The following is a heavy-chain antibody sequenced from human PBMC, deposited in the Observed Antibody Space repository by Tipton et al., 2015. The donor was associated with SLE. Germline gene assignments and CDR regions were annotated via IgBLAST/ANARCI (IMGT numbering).Heavy chain of an antibody. CDR2: IIPRGVST. CDR3: ARDRAPAGTARRSDAFDI. CDR1: GYNFTSYS. Sequence: QLVQSGAEVKKPGASVKVSCKASGYNFTSYSLHWVRQAPGQGLEWMGIIIPRGVSTRYAQKFQGRVSMTRDTSTNTVYMELSSLRSEDTAVYYCARDRAPAGTARRSDAFDIWGQGTMVTVSS. D-gene: IGHD1-7*01. J-gene: IGHJ3*02. V-gene: IGHV1-46*01.